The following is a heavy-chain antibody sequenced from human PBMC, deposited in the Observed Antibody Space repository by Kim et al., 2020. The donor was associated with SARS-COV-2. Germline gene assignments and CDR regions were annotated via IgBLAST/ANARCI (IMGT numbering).Heavy chain of an antibody. D-gene: IGHD3-10*01. CDR3: AKEGTSGTFPDY. V-gene: IGHV3-30*02. J-gene: IGHJ4*02. Sequence: YVDAAKGRFTISRDNSKNTLFLHMFALGDEDTAVYYCAKEGTSGTFPDYWGQGTLVTVSS.